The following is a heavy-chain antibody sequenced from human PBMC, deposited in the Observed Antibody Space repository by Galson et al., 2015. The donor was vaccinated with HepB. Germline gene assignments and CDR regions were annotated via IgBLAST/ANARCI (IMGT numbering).Heavy chain of an antibody. CDR2: IYYSGRT. V-gene: IGHV4-59*08. Sequence: ETLSLTCTISGGSISSHYWSWIRQPPGRGLEWIGYIYYSGRTNLNPSLRSRGTMSLDTSNQFSLKLNSVTAADTAVYYCARHHIVGTTNLLGAFDMWGRGTKVTVSS. D-gene: IGHD1-26*01. J-gene: IGHJ3*02. CDR3: ARHHIVGTTNLLGAFDM. CDR1: GGSISSHY.